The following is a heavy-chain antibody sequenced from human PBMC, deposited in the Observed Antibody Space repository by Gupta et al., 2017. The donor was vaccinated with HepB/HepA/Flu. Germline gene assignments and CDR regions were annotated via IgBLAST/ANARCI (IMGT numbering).Heavy chain of an antibody. J-gene: IGHJ6*02. D-gene: IGHD6-13*01. CDR1: GYTFTGYY. Sequence: QVQLVQSGAEVKKPGASVKVSCKASGYTFTGYYMHWVRQAPGQGLEWMGWINPNSGGTNYAQKFQGWVTMTRDTSISTAYMELSRLRSDDTAVYYCARESIAAAGYYGMDVWGQGTTVTVSS. V-gene: IGHV1-2*04. CDR2: INPNSGGT. CDR3: ARESIAAAGYYGMDV.